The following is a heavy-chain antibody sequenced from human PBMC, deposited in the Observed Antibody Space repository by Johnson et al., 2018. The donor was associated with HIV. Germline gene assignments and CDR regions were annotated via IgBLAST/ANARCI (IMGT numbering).Heavy chain of an antibody. Sequence: EVQLVESGGGVVQPGRSLRLSCAASGFTFSSYAMHWVRQAPGKGLEWVANIKQDGTEKYYVDSVKGRFTISRDNVKNSLYLQMNSLRAEDTAVYYCARDRGAGSSGAFDIWGQGTMVTVSS. CDR3: ARDRGAGSSGAFDI. CDR2: IKQDGTEK. CDR1: GFTFSSYA. V-gene: IGHV3-7*01. D-gene: IGHD6-6*01. J-gene: IGHJ3*02.